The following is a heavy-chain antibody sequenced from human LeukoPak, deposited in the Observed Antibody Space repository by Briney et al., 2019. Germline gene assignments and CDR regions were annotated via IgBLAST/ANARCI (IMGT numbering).Heavy chain of an antibody. J-gene: IGHJ4*02. CDR3: AREDFDY. CDR1: GFTFSNYT. V-gene: IGHV3-21*01. CDR2: ISTSNNYI. Sequence: GGSLRLSCAASGFTFSNYTMSWVRQAPGKGLEWVSSISTSNNYIYYADSVKGRFTISRDNPKNSLYLQMNSLRAEDTAVYYCAREDFDYWGQGTLVTVSS.